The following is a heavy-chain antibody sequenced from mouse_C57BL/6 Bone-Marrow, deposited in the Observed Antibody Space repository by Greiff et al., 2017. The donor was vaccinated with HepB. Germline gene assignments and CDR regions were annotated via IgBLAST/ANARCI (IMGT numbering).Heavy chain of an antibody. D-gene: IGHD4-1*01. CDR3: ARHNWDGYFDV. V-gene: IGHV5-12*01. J-gene: IGHJ1*03. CDR2: ISNGGGST. CDR1: GFTFSDYY. Sequence: EVQVVESGGGLVQPGGSLKLSCAASGFTFSDYYMYWVRQTPEKRLEWVAYISNGGGSTYSPDTVKGRFTISRDNAKNTLYLQMSRLKAEDTAMYYCARHNWDGYFDVWGTGTTVTVSS.